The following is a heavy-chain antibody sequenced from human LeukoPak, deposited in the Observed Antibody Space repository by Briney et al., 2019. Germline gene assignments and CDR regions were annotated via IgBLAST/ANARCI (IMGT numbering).Heavy chain of an antibody. CDR1: GFAFSTSW. V-gene: IGHV3-74*01. CDR3: ARDRGWGTFDI. J-gene: IGHJ3*02. CDR2: INSDGSST. D-gene: IGHD3-16*01. Sequence: GGSLRLSCAASGFAFSTSWMYWVRQAPGKGPFWVSRINSDGSSTNYADSVKGRFTISRDNAKNTLYLQLNSLRAEDTAMYYCARDRGWGTFDIRGQGTMVTVSS.